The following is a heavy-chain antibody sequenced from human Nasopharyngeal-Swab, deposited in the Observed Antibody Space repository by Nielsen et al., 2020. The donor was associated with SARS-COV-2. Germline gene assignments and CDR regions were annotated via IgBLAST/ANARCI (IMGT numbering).Heavy chain of an antibody. CDR3: ARVSWEGSYYYYYMDV. V-gene: IGHV4-34*01. Sequence: RQAPGKGLEWIGEINHSGSTNYNPSLKSRVTISVDTSKNQFSLKLSSVTATDTAVYYCARVSWEGSYYYYYMDVWGKGTTVTVSS. J-gene: IGHJ6*03. CDR2: INHSGST. D-gene: IGHD1-26*01.